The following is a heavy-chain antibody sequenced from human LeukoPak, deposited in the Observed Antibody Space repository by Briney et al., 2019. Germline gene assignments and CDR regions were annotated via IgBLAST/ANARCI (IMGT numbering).Heavy chain of an antibody. CDR3: AREWDPGSSWYFDF. D-gene: IGHD3-10*01. V-gene: IGHV1-46*01. CDR2: INSGDGGT. J-gene: IGHJ4*02. Sequence: GASVKVSCKASGYTFTSYYIHWVRQAPGQGLEWMGAINSGDGGTTLPQKFQGRVTLTRDTSTSTLYMELSSLRSEDTAIYYCAREWDPGSSWYFDFWGQGTLVTVSS. CDR1: GYTFTSYY.